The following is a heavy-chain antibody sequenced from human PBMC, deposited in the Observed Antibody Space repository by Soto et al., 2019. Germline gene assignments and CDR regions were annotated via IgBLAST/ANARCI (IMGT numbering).Heavy chain of an antibody. V-gene: IGHV4-59*01. D-gene: IGHD1-26*01. CDR2: IYYSGYT. Sequence: SETLTLTCTVSGDSISSYYLSWIRQPPGKGLEWIGYIYYSGYTSYNPSLKSRVTISVSTSNKQFSLKLNSVTAADTAVYYCAGCVSGNYPSRPEEPYYFDAWGQGTLVTVSS. CDR1: GDSISSYY. J-gene: IGHJ4*02. CDR3: AGCVSGNYPSRPEEPYYFDA.